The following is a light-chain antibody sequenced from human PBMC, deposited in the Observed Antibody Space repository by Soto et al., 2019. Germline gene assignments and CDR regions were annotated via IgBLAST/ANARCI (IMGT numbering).Light chain of an antibody. Sequence: EIVLTQSPATLSLSPGERATLSCRASQSVTSNSLAWYQQKPGQAPRLLIYGASNRATGIPDRFSGSGSGTDFTLTISSLQSEDFAVYYCQQYNNWPPPWTFGQGTKVDI. CDR1: QSVTSN. J-gene: IGKJ1*01. CDR2: GAS. CDR3: QQYNNWPPPWT. V-gene: IGKV3D-15*01.